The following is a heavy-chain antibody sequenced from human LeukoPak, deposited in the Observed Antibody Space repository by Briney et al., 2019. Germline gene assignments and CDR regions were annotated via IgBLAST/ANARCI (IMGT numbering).Heavy chain of an antibody. D-gene: IGHD4-17*01. Sequence: SETLSLTCTVSGYSISSGYYWGWIRQPPGKGLEWIGSIYHSGSTYYNPSLKSRVTISVDTSENQFSLKLSSVTAADTAVYYCARTYGYYMDVWSKGTTVTVSS. V-gene: IGHV4-38-2*02. CDR3: ARTYGYYMDV. J-gene: IGHJ6*03. CDR2: IYHSGST. CDR1: GYSISSGYY.